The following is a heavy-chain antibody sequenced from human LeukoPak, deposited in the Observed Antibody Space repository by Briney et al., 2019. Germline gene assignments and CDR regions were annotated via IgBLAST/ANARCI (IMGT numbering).Heavy chain of an antibody. Sequence: GGSLRLSCAASGFTFSSYAMSWVRQAPGKGLEWVSAISGSGGSTYYADSVKGRFTISRDNSKNTLYLQMNSLRAEDTAAYYCARDSYGDYYFDYWGQGTLVTVSS. V-gene: IGHV3-23*01. J-gene: IGHJ4*02. CDR3: ARDSYGDYYFDY. CDR2: ISGSGGST. CDR1: GFTFSSYA. D-gene: IGHD4-17*01.